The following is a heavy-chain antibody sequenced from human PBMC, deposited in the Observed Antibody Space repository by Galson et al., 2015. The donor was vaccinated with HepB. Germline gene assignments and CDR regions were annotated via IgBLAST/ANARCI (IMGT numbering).Heavy chain of an antibody. Sequence: SVKVSCKASGYTFTDYFLHWVRQAPGQGLEWMGWINPKSGGTIYAQKFQGWVTMTRDTYISTAYMELSRLKSDDTAIYYCARDLNGLHWPIVFDIWGQGTMFTVSS. CDR3: ARDLNGLHWPIVFDI. CDR1: GYTFTDYF. D-gene: IGHD2-15*01. J-gene: IGHJ3*02. V-gene: IGHV1-2*04. CDR2: INPKSGGT.